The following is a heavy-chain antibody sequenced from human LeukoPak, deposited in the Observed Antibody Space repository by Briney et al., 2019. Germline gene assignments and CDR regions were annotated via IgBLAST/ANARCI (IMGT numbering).Heavy chain of an antibody. CDR2: ISGSGGST. Sequence: GGSLRLSCAASGFTFSSYAMSWVRQAPGKGQEGVSAISGSGGSTYYADSVKGRFTISRDNAKNTLYLQMNSLRAEDTAVYYCAKDHAGYLAVAGLSSAGRWGQGTLVTVSS. J-gene: IGHJ4*02. CDR1: GFTFSSYA. D-gene: IGHD6-19*01. CDR3: AKDHAGYLAVAGLSSAGR. V-gene: IGHV3-23*01.